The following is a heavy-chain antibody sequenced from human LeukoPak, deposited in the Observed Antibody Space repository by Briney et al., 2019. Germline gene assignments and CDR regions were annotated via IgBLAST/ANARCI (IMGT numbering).Heavy chain of an antibody. V-gene: IGHV3-23*01. J-gene: IGHJ5*02. D-gene: IGHD5-18*01. Sequence: GGSLRLSCAASGFTFSSYAMSWVRQAPGKGLEWVSVISGNGGRTYYADSVKGRFTISRDNSKNTLYLQMNSLRAEDTAVYYCTKVRDLDTVLGRFDNWGQGTLVTVSS. CDR1: GFTFSSYA. CDR2: ISGNGGRT. CDR3: TKVRDLDTVLGRFDN.